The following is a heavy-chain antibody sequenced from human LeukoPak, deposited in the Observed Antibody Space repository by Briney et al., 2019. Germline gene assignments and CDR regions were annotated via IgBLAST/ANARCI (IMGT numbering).Heavy chain of an antibody. CDR1: GFTFSNYA. J-gene: IGHJ4*02. Sequence: GGSLRLSCAASGFTFSNYAMSWVRQAPGKGLEWVSSITSSSTYIYYADSVKGRFTISRDNAKNSLYLHMNSLRAEDTAVYYCTRGTGSYDYWGQGTRVTVSS. CDR3: TRGTGSYDY. CDR2: ITSSSTYI. V-gene: IGHV3-21*01. D-gene: IGHD1-26*01.